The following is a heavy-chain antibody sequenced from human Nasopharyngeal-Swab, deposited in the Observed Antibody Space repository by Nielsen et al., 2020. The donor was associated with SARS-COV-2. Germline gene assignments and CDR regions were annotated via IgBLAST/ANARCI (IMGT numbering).Heavy chain of an antibody. J-gene: IGHJ3*01. V-gene: IGHV3-53*01. CDR1: GIFVSGNY. D-gene: IGHD3-3*01. Sequence: GGSLRLSCAASGIFVSGNYMNWVRQAPGMGLEWVSVVYAGGSTFYADSVKGRFTIFRDNSKNKLYLQMNNLRPEDTAMYYCASPVFGVVSDAFDLWGQGTMVTVSS. CDR2: VYAGGST. CDR3: ASPVFGVVSDAFDL.